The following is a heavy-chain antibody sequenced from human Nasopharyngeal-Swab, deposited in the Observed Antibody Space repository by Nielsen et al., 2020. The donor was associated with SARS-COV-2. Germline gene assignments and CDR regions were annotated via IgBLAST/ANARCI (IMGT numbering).Heavy chain of an antibody. J-gene: IGHJ4*02. V-gene: IGHV3-48*02. Sequence: VRQMPGKGLEWVSYISSSSSTIYYADSVKGRFTISRDNAKNSLYLQMNGLRDEDTAVYYCARASSSWYFGGQGTLVTVSS. CDR2: ISSSSSTI. D-gene: IGHD6-13*01. CDR3: ARASSSWYF.